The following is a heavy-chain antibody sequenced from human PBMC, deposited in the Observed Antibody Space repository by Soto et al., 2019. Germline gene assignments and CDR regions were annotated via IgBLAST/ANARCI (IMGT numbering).Heavy chain of an antibody. CDR2: ISAYNGNT. CDR1: GYTFTSYG. CDR3: ARDLDPYYDFRSGYSHYYYYYYMDV. Sequence: GASVKVSCKASGYTFTSYGISWVRQAPGQGLEWMGWISAYNGNTNYAQKLQGRVTMTTDTSTSTAYMELRSLRSDDTAVYYCARDLDPYYDFRSGYSHYYYYYYMDVWGKGTTVPVSS. J-gene: IGHJ6*03. D-gene: IGHD3-3*01. V-gene: IGHV1-18*01.